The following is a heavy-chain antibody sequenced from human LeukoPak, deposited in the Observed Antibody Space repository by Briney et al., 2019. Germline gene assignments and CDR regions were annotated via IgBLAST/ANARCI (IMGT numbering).Heavy chain of an antibody. Sequence: PSETLSLTCTVSGGSISSSSYYWGWIRQPPGKGLEWIGSIYYSGSTYYNPSLKSRVTISVDTSKNQFSLKLSSVTAADTAVYHCVRAGNGERITGKKGYFDYWGQGTLVTVSS. CDR3: VRAGNGERITGKKGYFDY. V-gene: IGHV4-39*07. J-gene: IGHJ4*02. CDR2: IYYSGST. D-gene: IGHD1-20*01. CDR1: GGSISSSSYY.